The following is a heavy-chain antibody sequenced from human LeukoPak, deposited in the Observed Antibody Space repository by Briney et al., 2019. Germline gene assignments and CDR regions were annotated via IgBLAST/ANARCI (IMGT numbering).Heavy chain of an antibody. V-gene: IGHV4-4*02. Sequence: SETLSLTCAVSGGSIRSSNWWSWVREPPGKGLEWIGEMYHSGSTNYNPSLKSRVTISVDKSKNQFSLKVNSVTAADTAVYYCAVSTGWYKIDYWGQGTLVTVSS. CDR1: GGSIRSSNW. CDR3: AVSTGWYKIDY. D-gene: IGHD6-19*01. J-gene: IGHJ4*02. CDR2: MYHSGST.